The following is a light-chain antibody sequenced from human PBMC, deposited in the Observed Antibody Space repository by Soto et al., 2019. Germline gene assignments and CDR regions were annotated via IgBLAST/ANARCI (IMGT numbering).Light chain of an antibody. Sequence: DIQMTQSPSSLSASVGARVSISCRASHSIDNYLNWYQQKPGRAPNLLIYAASNLQSGVPSRFSGSGSGTDFTLTINSLQPEDAATYFCQQRYNPPALTFGGGTKVEIK. CDR3: QQRYNPPALT. J-gene: IGKJ4*01. CDR1: HSIDNY. V-gene: IGKV1-39*01. CDR2: AAS.